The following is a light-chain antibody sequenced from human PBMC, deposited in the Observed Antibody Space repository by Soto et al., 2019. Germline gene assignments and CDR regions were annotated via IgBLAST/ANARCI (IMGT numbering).Light chain of an antibody. J-gene: IGKJ4*01. CDR2: GAS. CDR1: QSVTANY. Sequence: VLTQSPGTLSLSPGDRATLSCRASQSVTANYLAWYQQKPGQAPTLLIYGASSRATGIPDRFSGSGSGTDFTLTITRLEPEDFAVYFCQQYGSSPLTFGGGTKVEIK. CDR3: QQYGSSPLT. V-gene: IGKV3-20*01.